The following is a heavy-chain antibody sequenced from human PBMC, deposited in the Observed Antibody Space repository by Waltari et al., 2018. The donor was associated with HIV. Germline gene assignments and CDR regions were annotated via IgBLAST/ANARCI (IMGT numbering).Heavy chain of an antibody. D-gene: IGHD2-15*01. V-gene: IGHV4-59*01. CDR3: ARDFAQYCSGGSCYSNYYYYGMDV. J-gene: IGHJ6*02. Sequence: QVQLQESGPGLVKPSETLSLTCTVSGGSISSYYWSWIRQPPGKGLEWIGYIYYSGSTNYNPSLKSRVTISVDTSKNQFSLKLSAVTAADTAVYYCARDFAQYCSGGSCYSNYYYYGMDVWGQGTTVTVSS. CDR1: GGSISSYY. CDR2: IYYSGST.